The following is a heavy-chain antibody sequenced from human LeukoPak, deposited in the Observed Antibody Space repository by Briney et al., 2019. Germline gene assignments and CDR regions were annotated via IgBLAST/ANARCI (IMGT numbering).Heavy chain of an antibody. CDR2: IRGGGET. J-gene: IGHJ4*02. CDR3: AKANWVSNADAVW. D-gene: IGHD1-1*01. Sequence: GGSLRLSCAAAGFSFSDYAMSSVRQAPAGGPECVSSIRGGGETVYADSVKGRFTLSRYLSRNTVYLQLNDLRVEDTAIYYCAKANWVSNADAVWWGQGTQVTVSS. V-gene: IGHV3-23*01. CDR1: GFSFSDYA.